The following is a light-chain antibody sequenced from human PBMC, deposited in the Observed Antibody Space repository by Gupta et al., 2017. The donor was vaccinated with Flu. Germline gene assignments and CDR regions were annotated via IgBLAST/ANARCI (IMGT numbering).Light chain of an antibody. V-gene: IGKV3-11*01. CDR3: QQRNSGPPQCT. J-gene: IGKJ4*01. Sequence: DIMLTQSPATLSLSPGDRATLYCRASQSVRNYLAWYQQKPGQAPRLVLYVTSIRATGTPASFSGSGSGTDFTLTLNSRGAEDFEVYYCQQRNSGPPQCTFGGGTKVEIK. CDR1: QSVRNY. CDR2: VTS.